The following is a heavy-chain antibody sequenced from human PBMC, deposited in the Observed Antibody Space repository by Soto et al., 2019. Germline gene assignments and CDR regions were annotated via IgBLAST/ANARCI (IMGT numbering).Heavy chain of an antibody. CDR1: GASSTTKS. J-gene: IGHJ4*02. Sequence: QVKLHESGTVLVKPSETLSLTCTVSGASSTTKSWNWVRQSPGKGLECIGYLYDSGTTNYNPSLKSRVTISIDTSKNQISLNLTSVTASDTASYDCARGLSWRPYLDLWGQGTRVTVSS. D-gene: IGHD6-13*01. V-gene: IGHV4-59*01. CDR2: LYDSGTT. CDR3: ARGLSWRPYLDL.